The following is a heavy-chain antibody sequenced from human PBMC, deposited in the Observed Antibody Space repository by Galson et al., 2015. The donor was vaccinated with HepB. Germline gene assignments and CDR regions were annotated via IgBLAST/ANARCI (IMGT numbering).Heavy chain of an antibody. CDR2: ISSSSSYI. Sequence: SLRLSCAASGFTFSSYSMNWVRQAPGKGLEWVSSISSSSSYIYYADSVKGRFTISRDNAKNSLYLQMNSLRAEDTAVYYCARDRAPGYYGSGMSVSRGNWFDPWGQGTLVTVSS. CDR3: ARDRAPGYYGSGMSVSRGNWFDP. J-gene: IGHJ5*02. CDR1: GFTFSSYS. D-gene: IGHD3-10*01. V-gene: IGHV3-21*01.